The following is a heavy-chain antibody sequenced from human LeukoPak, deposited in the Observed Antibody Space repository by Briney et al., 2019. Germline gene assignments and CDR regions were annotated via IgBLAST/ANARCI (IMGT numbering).Heavy chain of an antibody. V-gene: IGHV1-69*04. CDR3: ARAYYGSGSSHNWFDP. Sequence: ASVKVSCKASGGTFSSYAISWVRQAPGQGLEWMGRIIPILGIANYAQKFQGRVTITADKSTSTAYMELSSLRSEDTAVYYCARAYYGSGSSHNWFDPWGQGTLVTVSS. J-gene: IGHJ5*02. CDR1: GGTFSSYA. D-gene: IGHD3-10*01. CDR2: IIPILGIA.